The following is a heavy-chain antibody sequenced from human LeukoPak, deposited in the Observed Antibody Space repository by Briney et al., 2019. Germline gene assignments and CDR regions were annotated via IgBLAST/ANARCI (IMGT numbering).Heavy chain of an antibody. J-gene: IGHJ6*02. CDR2: MNPNSGNT. CDR1: GYTFTSYD. V-gene: IGHV1-8*01. Sequence: WASVKVSCKASGYTFTSYDINWVRQATGQGLEWMGWMNPNSGNTGYAQKFQGRVTMTRNTSISTAYMELSSLRSEDTAVYYCAIDYYGSGSYRPRGAYYYYGMDVWGQGTTVTVSS. CDR3: AIDYYGSGSYRPRGAYYYYGMDV. D-gene: IGHD3-10*01.